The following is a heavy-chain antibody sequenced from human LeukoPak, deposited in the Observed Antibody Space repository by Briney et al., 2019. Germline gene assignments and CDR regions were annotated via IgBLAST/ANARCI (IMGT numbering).Heavy chain of an antibody. CDR3: AKDLGNYYGSGVFDP. Sequence: GTSLRLSCAASGFSFSTYAMHWVRQAPGKGLDWVAMIWSDASNQYYADSVKGRSTISRDNSKNTLYLQMNSLRAEDTAVYYCAKDLGNYYGSGVFDPWGQGTLVTVSS. CDR2: IWSDASNQ. D-gene: IGHD3-10*01. CDR1: GFSFSTYA. V-gene: IGHV3-33*06. J-gene: IGHJ5*02.